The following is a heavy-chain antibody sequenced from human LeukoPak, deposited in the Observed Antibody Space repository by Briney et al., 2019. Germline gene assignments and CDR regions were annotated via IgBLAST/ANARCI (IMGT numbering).Heavy chain of an antibody. Sequence: GGSLRLSCSASGFTFSSYAMSWVRQAPGKGLEWVSSISSSSSYIYYADSVKGRFTISRDNAKNSLYLQMNSLRAEDTAVYYCARDRAELSVTTKGWYYYGMDVWGQGTTVTVSS. CDR3: ARDRAELSVTTKGWYYYGMDV. CDR2: ISSSSSYI. J-gene: IGHJ6*02. D-gene: IGHD4-17*01. CDR1: GFTFSSYA. V-gene: IGHV3-21*01.